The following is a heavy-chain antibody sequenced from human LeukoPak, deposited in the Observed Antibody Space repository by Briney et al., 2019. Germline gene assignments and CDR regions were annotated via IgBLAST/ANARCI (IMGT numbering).Heavy chain of an antibody. CDR2: INHSGST. CDR3: ARSIVVVPAAMGDYYYYYMDV. D-gene: IGHD2-2*01. J-gene: IGHJ6*03. CDR1: GGSFSGYY. V-gene: IGHV4-34*01. Sequence: SETLSLTCAVYGGSFSGYYWSWIRQPPGKGLEWIGEINHSGSTNYNPSLKSRATISVDTSKKQFSLKLSSVTAADTAVYYCARSIVVVPAAMGDYYYYYMDVWGKGTTVTVSS.